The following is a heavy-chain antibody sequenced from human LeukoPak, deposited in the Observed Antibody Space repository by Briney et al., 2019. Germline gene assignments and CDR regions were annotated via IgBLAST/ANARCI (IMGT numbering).Heavy chain of an antibody. D-gene: IGHD2-8*01. CDR3: ARDLMGPFDY. Sequence: GGSLRLSCAASGFTFSRYWMNWVRQAPGKGLEWVANIKQDGSEKYYVDSVKGRFTISRDNAKNSLYLQMNSLRAEDTAVYYCARDLMGPFDYWGQGTLVTVSS. CDR1: GFTFSRYW. CDR2: IKQDGSEK. V-gene: IGHV3-7*01. J-gene: IGHJ4*02.